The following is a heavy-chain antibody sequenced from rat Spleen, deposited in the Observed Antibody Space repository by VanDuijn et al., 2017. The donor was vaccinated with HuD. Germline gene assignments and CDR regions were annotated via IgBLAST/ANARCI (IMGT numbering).Heavy chain of an antibody. Sequence: EVQLVESGGGLVQPGSPLKLSCAASGFTFSSNWLNWIRQAPGKGLEWVASITNTGGSIYYPDSVKGRFTISRDNAQNTLYLQMNSLRSEDTATYYCTKSRFYYYDGGYYCFNYWGQGVMVTVSS. CDR2: ITNTGGSI. CDR1: GFTFSSNW. J-gene: IGHJ2*01. D-gene: IGHD1-12*02. V-gene: IGHV5-31*01. CDR3: TKSRFYYYDGGYYCFNY.